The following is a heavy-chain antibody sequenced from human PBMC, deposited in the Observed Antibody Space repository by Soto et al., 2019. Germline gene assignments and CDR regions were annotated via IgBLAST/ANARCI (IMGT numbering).Heavy chain of an antibody. CDR1: GYTFTSYA. V-gene: IGHV1-3*01. CDR2: INAGNGNT. CDR3: ARGVVVVITPALLYYYYVMDV. Sequence: GASVKVSCKASGYTFTSYAMHWVRQAPGQRLEWMGWINAGNGNTKYSQKFQGRVTITRDTSASTAYMELSSLRSEDTAVYYCARGVVVVITPALLYYYYVMDVWGQGTTVTVSS. D-gene: IGHD3-22*01. J-gene: IGHJ6*02.